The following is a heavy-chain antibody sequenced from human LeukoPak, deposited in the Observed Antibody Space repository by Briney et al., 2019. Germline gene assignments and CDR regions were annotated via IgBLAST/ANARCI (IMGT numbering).Heavy chain of an antibody. CDR1: GGSIRSYY. Sequence: NPSETLSLTCTGSGGSIRSYYWSWIRQPPGKGLEWMAHIHDSGSTYYNPSLNSRLTMSVDTSKNQFSLRLSSVTAADTAVYYCARHLNGGTYPLDHWGQGTLVTVSS. D-gene: IGHD1-26*01. CDR3: ARHLNGGTYPLDH. CDR2: IHDSGST. V-gene: IGHV4-59*08. J-gene: IGHJ4*02.